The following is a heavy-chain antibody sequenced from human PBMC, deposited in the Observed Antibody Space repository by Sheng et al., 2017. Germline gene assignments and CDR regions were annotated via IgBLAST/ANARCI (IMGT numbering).Heavy chain of an antibody. Sequence: EVQLVESGGGLVKPGGSLRLSCAASGFTFSNAWMSWVRQAPGKGLEWVGRIKSKTDGGTTDYAAPVKGRFTISRDDSKNTLYLQMNSLKTEDTAVYYCTTGFTPIAVAGTYWGQGTLVTVSS. D-gene: IGHD6-19*01. CDR1: GFTFSNAW. CDR3: TTGFTPIAVAGTY. V-gene: IGHV3-15*01. J-gene: IGHJ4*02. CDR2: IKSKTDGGTT.